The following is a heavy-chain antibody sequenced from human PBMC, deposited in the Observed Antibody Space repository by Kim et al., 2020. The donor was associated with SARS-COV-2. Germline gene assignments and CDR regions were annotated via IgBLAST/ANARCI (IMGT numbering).Heavy chain of an antibody. V-gene: IGHV3-73*01. D-gene: IGHD6-19*01. J-gene: IGHJ3*02. CDR3: ARVNPIAGGWYDAFDI. CDR2: IRSKANSYAT. Sequence: GGSLRLSCAASGFTLSGSTVHWVRQASGKGLEWVGLIRSKANSYATAYAASVKNRFTISRDDSKNTAYLQMNSLKTEDTDVYYCARVNPIAGGWYDAFDIWGQGTMVTVSS. CDR1: GFTLSGST.